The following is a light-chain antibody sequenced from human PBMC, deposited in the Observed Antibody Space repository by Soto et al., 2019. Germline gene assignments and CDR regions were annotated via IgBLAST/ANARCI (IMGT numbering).Light chain of an antibody. V-gene: IGKV3-15*01. CDR1: QSVTTN. CDR3: QQRSNWRGT. Sequence: EVVMTQSPATLSVSPGERVTFSCRASQSVTTNLAWYQHKPGQSPRLLISDASTGASGIPPRFSGSGSGTEFTLTIDRLQSADFAVYYCQQRSNWRGTFGQGTKVDIK. CDR2: DAS. J-gene: IGKJ1*01.